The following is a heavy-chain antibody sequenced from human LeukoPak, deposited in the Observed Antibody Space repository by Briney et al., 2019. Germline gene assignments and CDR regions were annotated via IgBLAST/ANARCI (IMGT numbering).Heavy chain of an antibody. CDR1: GGSISRGDYY. J-gene: IGHJ5*02. V-gene: IGHV4-30-4*01. D-gene: IGHD3-22*01. CDR2: MYYSGST. Sequence: PSETLSLTCTVSGGSISRGDYYWSWIRQPPGKGLEWIAYMYYSGSTYYNPSLKSRVTMSADTSKNQLSLKLSPVTAADTAVYYCARPYYYDSRIDPWGQGILVTVSS. CDR3: ARPYYYDSRIDP.